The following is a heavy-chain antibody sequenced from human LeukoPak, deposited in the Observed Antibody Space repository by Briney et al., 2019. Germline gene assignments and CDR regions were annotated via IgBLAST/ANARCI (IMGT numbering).Heavy chain of an antibody. Sequence: ASVKVSCKASGYTFTSYYMHWVRQAPGQGLEWMGIINPSGGSTSYAQKFQVRVTMTRDTSTSTVYMELSSLRSEDTAVYYCAISSGSYYLGYWGQGTLVTVSP. CDR1: GYTFTSYY. D-gene: IGHD3-10*01. CDR3: AISSGSYYLGY. CDR2: INPSGGST. V-gene: IGHV1-46*01. J-gene: IGHJ4*02.